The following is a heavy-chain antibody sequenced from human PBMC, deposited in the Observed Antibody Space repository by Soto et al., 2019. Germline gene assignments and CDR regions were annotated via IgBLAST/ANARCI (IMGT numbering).Heavy chain of an antibody. J-gene: IGHJ6*02. Sequence: QVQLVQSGAEVKKTGSSVKVSCKASGGTFSSYAISWVRQAPGQGLEWMGGIIPIVGSANYAQKFQGRVTITADESTSTAYMELSSLRSEDTAVYYCARSQGSSTSLEIYYYYYYGMDVWGQGTTVTVSS. CDR3: ARSQGSSTSLEIYYYYYYGMDV. V-gene: IGHV1-69*01. CDR1: GGTFSSYA. CDR2: IIPIVGSA. D-gene: IGHD2-2*01.